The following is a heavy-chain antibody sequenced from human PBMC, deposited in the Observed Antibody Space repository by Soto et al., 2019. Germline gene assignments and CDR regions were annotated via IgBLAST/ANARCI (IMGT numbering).Heavy chain of an antibody. CDR3: AKVRYSSPMGYYYGMDV. Sequence: SVKVSCKASRVAFSKFIVTWVRQAPGLGLEWVGGIIPIFGTANYAQKFQGRVTITADESTSTSYMEVNNLRSEDTAVYYCAKVRYSSPMGYYYGMDVWGQGTTGTVAS. D-gene: IGHD6-19*01. J-gene: IGHJ6*02. V-gene: IGHV1-69*13. CDR1: RVAFSKFI. CDR2: IIPIFGTA.